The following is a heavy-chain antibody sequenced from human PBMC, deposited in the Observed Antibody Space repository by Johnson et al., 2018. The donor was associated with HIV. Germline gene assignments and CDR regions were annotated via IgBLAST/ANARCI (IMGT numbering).Heavy chain of an antibody. CDR2: IKSKPDGGTT. Sequence: EQLVESGGGLVQPGGSLRLSCAVSGFSFRNYWLEWVRQAPGKGLVWVSRIKSKPDGGTTDYAAPVKGRFTISRDDSKNTLYLQMNSLKTEETAVYYCTTDRGGSADAFDVWGQGTVVTVSS. J-gene: IGHJ3*01. CDR3: TTDRGGSADAFDV. D-gene: IGHD3-10*01. V-gene: IGHV3-15*07. CDR1: GFSFRNYW.